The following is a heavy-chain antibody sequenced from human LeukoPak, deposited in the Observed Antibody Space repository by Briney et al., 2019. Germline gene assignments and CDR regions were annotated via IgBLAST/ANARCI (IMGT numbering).Heavy chain of an antibody. CDR2: INPNSGDT. CDR3: ARAKWESSTTCYGA. CDR1: GYTFTGYY. D-gene: IGHD2-2*01. Sequence: ASVKVSCKASGYTFTGYYIHWVRQAPGQGLEWMGWINPNSGDTNYAQKFQGRVTMTRDTSISTAYMELSSLKSDDTAVYYCARAKWESSTTCYGARGQGTLVTVSS. V-gene: IGHV1-2*02. J-gene: IGHJ4*02.